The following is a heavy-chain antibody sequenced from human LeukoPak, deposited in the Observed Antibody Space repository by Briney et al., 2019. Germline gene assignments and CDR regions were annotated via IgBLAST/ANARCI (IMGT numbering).Heavy chain of an antibody. CDR1: GYTFTDYY. Sequence: ASVKVSCKASGYTFTDYYIHWVRQAPGQGLEWMGWINTNTGNPTYAQGFTGRFVFSLDTSVSTAYLQISSLKAEDTAVYYCARVGAAAGGDYWGQGTLVTVSS. CDR3: ARVGAAAGGDY. D-gene: IGHD6-13*01. J-gene: IGHJ4*02. V-gene: IGHV7-4-1*02. CDR2: INTNTGNP.